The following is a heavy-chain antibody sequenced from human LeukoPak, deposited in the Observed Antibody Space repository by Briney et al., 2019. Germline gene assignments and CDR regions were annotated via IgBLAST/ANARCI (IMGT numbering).Heavy chain of an antibody. J-gene: IGHJ4*02. CDR3: ARDFYGDSAVDY. CDR2: ISSSSSYI. D-gene: IGHD4-17*01. Sequence: GRSLRLSCAASGFTFSSYSMNWVRQAPGKGLEWVSSISSSSSYIYYADSVKGRFTISRDNAKNSLYLQMNSLRAEDTAVYYCARDFYGDSAVDYWGQGTLVTVSS. CDR1: GFTFSSYS. V-gene: IGHV3-21*01.